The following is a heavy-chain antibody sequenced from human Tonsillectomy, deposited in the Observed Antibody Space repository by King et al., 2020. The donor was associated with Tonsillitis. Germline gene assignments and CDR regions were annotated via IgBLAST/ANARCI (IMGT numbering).Heavy chain of an antibody. Sequence: VQLVESGGGVVQPGRSLRLSCAASGFTFSSYGMHWVRQAPGKGLEWVAVISYDGSNYADSMKGRFTISRDNSKNTLYLQMNSLRAEDTAVYYCARTNIEYYYGSGSEYNVPYGMDVWGQGTTVTVSS. CDR1: GFTFSSYG. CDR3: ARTNIEYYYGSGSEYNVPYGMDV. CDR2: ISYDGSN. V-gene: IGHV3-33*05. J-gene: IGHJ6*02. D-gene: IGHD3-10*01.